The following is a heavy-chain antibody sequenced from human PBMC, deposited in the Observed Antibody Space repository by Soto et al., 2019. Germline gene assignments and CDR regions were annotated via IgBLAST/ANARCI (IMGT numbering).Heavy chain of an antibody. V-gene: IGHV1-69*13. CDR2: IIPIFGTA. CDR1: GGTFSSYA. J-gene: IGHJ4*02. CDR3: ARVPMTTVTTLGGFDY. D-gene: IGHD4-17*01. Sequence: SVKVSCKASGGTFSSYAISWVRQAPGQGLEWMGGIIPIFGTANYAQKFQGRVTITADESTSTAYMELSSLRSEDTAVFFCARVPMTTVTTLGGFDYWGQGTLVTVSS.